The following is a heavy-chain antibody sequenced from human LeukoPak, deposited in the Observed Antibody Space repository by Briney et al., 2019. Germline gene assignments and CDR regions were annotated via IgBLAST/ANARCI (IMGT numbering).Heavy chain of an antibody. Sequence: GGSLRLSCSASGFTFSDYALNWVRQAPGKGLVWVSTINVGGSTAYYADSVKGRFTTSRDTSKNTLYLYMNSLRAEDTALYYCCFGVLSSVFFDYWGQGTPVTVSS. D-gene: IGHD3-3*01. J-gene: IGHJ4*02. CDR2: INVGGSTA. CDR3: CFGVLSSVFFDY. CDR1: GFTFSDYA. V-gene: IGHV3-23*01.